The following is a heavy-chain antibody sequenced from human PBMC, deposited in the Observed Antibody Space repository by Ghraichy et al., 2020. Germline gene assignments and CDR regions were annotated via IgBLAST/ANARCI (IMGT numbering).Heavy chain of an antibody. CDR3: ARVRAVRWLHDAFDI. V-gene: IGHV3-7*01. CDR2: IKQDGSEK. D-gene: IGHD5-24*01. Sequence: GGSLRLSCAASGFTFSSYWMSWVRQAPGKGLEWVANIKQDGSEKYYVDSVKGRFTISRDNAKNSLYLQMNSLRAEDTAVYYCARVRAVRWLHDAFDIWGQGTMVTVSS. CDR1: GFTFSSYW. J-gene: IGHJ3*02.